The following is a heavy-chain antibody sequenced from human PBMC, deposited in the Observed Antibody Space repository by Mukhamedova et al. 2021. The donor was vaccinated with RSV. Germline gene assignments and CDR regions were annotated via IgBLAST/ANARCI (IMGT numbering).Heavy chain of an antibody. Sequence: RVHGGTTEYAASVKGRFTISRDDSKSIAYLQMNSLKTEDTAVYCCTRGWHIVVVTATPGAFDIWGQGTMVTVSS. D-gene: IGHD2-21*02. V-gene: IGHV3-49*02. J-gene: IGHJ3*02. CDR3: TRGWHIVVVTATPGAFDI. CDR2: RVHGGTT.